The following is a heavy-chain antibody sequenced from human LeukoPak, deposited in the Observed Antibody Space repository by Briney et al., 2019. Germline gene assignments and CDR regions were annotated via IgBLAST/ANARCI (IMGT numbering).Heavy chain of an antibody. D-gene: IGHD5-18*01. CDR3: ATSRRDGYGYRALELPPSPVD. CDR1: GFTFSRYS. Sequence: GGSLRLSCAASGFTFSRYSMHWVRQAPGKGLVWVSHVNSDGSGTDYADSVKGRFTISRDNAKNTLYLQMNSLRVEDTAVYYCATSRRDGYGYRALELPPSPVDWGQGTLVTVSS. J-gene: IGHJ4*02. CDR2: VNSDGSGT. V-gene: IGHV3-74*01.